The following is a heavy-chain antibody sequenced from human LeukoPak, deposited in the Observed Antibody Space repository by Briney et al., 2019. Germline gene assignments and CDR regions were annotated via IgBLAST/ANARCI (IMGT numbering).Heavy chain of an antibody. CDR3: AAYYYGSGSYLH. Sequence: PGGSLRLSCAASGFTFSSYGMHWVRQAPGKGLEWVAFIRYDGSSKYYADSVKGRFTISRDNSKNTLYLQMNSLRAEDTAVYYCAAYYYGSGSYLHWGQGTLVTVSS. CDR2: IRYDGSSK. CDR1: GFTFSSYG. D-gene: IGHD3-10*01. V-gene: IGHV3-30*02. J-gene: IGHJ4*02.